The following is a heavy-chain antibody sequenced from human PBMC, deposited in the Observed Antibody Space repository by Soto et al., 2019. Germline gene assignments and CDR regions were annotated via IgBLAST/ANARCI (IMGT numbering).Heavy chain of an antibody. J-gene: IGHJ4*02. CDR3: AKSSAWHLFDY. Sequence: SETLSLTCTVSGGSISIYSWNWIRQTPGKGLEWIGSIYNSRTTNYNPSLKSRVTISVDTSKNQFSLKLSSVTAADTAVYYCAKSSAWHLFDYWGQGTLVTVSS. CDR1: GGSISIYS. CDR2: IYNSRTT. D-gene: IGHD3-22*01. V-gene: IGHV4-59*01.